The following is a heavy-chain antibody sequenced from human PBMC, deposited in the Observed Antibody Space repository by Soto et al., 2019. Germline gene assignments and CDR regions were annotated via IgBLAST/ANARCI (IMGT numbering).Heavy chain of an antibody. V-gene: IGHV3-21*01. CDR3: ARDLGYYDSSGRRSAFDI. CDR2: ISGSSSYI. Sequence: GGSLRLSCAASGFTFSSYSMNWVRQAPGKGLEWVSSISGSSSYIYYADSVKGRFTISRDNAKNSLYLQMNSLRAEDTAVYYCARDLGYYDSSGRRSAFDIWGQGTMVTVSS. D-gene: IGHD3-22*01. CDR1: GFTFSSYS. J-gene: IGHJ3*02.